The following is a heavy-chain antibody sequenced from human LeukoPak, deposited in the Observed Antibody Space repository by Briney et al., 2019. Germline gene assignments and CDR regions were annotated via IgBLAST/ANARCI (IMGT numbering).Heavy chain of an antibody. V-gene: IGHV3-74*01. D-gene: IGHD4-11*01. J-gene: IGHJ4*02. CDR1: GFTFSSYG. CDR3: ARYGLPNFDY. CDR2: IKSDVSST. Sequence: HPGGSLRLSCATSGFTFSSYGMHWVRQAPGKGLVWVSGIKSDVSSTSYADSVKGRFTISRDNAKNTLYLQMNSLRVEDTAVYYCARYGLPNFDYWGQGTLVTVSS.